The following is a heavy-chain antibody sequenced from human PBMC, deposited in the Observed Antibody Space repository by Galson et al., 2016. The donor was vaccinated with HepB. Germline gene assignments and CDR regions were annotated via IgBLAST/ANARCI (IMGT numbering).Heavy chain of an antibody. D-gene: IGHD1-26*01. J-gene: IGHJ4*02. V-gene: IGHV3-30*04. Sequence: AAAGFTFRGHAMHWVRQTPDKGLEWVALISHDGSYQDYGDSVKGRFTISRDNSRDTLYLQMNSLKTEDTAVYYCVGEVGGQDFGSWGQGTLVTVSS. CDR1: GFTFRGHA. CDR2: ISHDGSYQ. CDR3: VGEVGGQDFGS.